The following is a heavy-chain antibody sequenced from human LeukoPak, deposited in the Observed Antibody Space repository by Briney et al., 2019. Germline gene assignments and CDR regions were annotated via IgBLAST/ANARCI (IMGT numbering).Heavy chain of an antibody. CDR1: GYTFTGYY. CDR2: INPNSGGT. D-gene: IGHD2-15*01. CDR3: ARGGIVVVVAATLLFDY. Sequence: ASVKVSCKASGYTFTGYYMHWVRQAPGQGLELMGRINPNSGGTNYAQKFQGRVTMTRDTSISTAYMELSRLRSDDTAVYYCARGGIVVVVAATLLFDYWGQGTLVTVSS. J-gene: IGHJ4*02. V-gene: IGHV1-2*06.